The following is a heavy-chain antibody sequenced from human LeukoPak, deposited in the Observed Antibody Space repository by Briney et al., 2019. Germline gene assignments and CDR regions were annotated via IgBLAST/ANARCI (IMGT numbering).Heavy chain of an antibody. CDR1: GGSISSSSYY. CDR3: ARDIIGSARLWFDP. CDR2: IYYSGSP. Sequence: PSETLSLTCTVSGGSISSSSYYWGWIRQPPGKGLEWIGSIYYSGSPYYNPSLKSRVTISVDTSKNQFSLKLSSVTAADTAVYYCARDIIGSARLWFDPWGQGTLVTVSS. J-gene: IGHJ5*02. D-gene: IGHD6-25*01. V-gene: IGHV4-39*07.